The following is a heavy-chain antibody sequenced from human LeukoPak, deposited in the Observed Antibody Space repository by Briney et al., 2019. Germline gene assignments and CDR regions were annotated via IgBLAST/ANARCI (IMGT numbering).Heavy chain of an antibody. CDR1: GGSFSSYY. CDR3: TIHIVVVPAAKRKNWFDP. Sequence: SETLSLTCAVYGGSFSSYYWSWIRQPPGRGLEWIGEINHSGSTNYNPSLKSRVTISVDTSKNQFSLKLSSVTAADTAVYYCTIHIVVVPAAKRKNWFDPWGQGTLVTVSS. D-gene: IGHD2-2*01. V-gene: IGHV4-34*01. J-gene: IGHJ5*02. CDR2: INHSGST.